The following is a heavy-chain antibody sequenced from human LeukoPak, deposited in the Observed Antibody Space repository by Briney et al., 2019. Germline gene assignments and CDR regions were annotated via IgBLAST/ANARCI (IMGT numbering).Heavy chain of an antibody. D-gene: IGHD6-13*01. CDR1: GLTFTTYA. J-gene: IGHJ3*02. V-gene: IGHV3-23*01. CDR2: LSDSGDET. Sequence: PGGSLRLSCAASGLTFTTYAMSWVRQAPGKGLEWVSGLSDSGDETHYSDSVKGRFTISRDNSKNILYLQMNSLRVEDTAAYYCAKAFREFGSSSYSSFDIWGQGTLVTVSS. CDR3: AKAFREFGSSSYSSFDI.